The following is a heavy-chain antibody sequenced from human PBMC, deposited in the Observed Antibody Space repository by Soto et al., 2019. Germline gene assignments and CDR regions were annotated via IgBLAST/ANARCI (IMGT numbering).Heavy chain of an antibody. CDR2: MSGRGGST. CDR1: GFTSNKSA. CDR3: ATEHDDYYLLDV. J-gene: IGHJ6*02. Sequence: EVQVLASGGGLVQPGGSLRLSCVVSGFTSNKSAMSWVRQAPGEGLEWVSAMSGRGGSTYYADSVKGRFTLSRDISKNTLFLQMSGLRAEDTAVYSSATEHDDYYLLDVWGQGTTVTVSS. V-gene: IGHV3-23*01.